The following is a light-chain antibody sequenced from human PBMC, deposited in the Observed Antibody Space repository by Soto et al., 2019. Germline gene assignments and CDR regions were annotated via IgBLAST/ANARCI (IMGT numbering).Light chain of an antibody. V-gene: IGKV2-28*01. CDR1: QSLLNSNGYNS. Sequence: DIVMTQSPLSLPVTPGEPASISCRSSQSLLNSNGYNSLDWYLQKPGQSPQLLIYLGSNRASGVPDRFSGSGSGTDFTLKISRVEAEDVGVYYCMQALQTPLTFGGGTKVDIK. CDR2: LGS. CDR3: MQALQTPLT. J-gene: IGKJ4*01.